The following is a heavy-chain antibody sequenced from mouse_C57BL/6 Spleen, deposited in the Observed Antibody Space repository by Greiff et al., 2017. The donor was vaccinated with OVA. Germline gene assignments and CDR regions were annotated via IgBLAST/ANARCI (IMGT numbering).Heavy chain of an antibody. D-gene: IGHD1-1*01. CDR2: IYPGNGDT. CDR1: GYTFTSYN. CDR3: ARGDFDYYGSSYEYFDV. Sequence: LQESGAELVRPGASVKMSCKASGYTFTSYNMHWVQQTPKQGLEWLGAIYPGNGDTSYNQKFKGKATLTVDKSSSTAYMQLSSLTSEDSAVEFCARGDFDYYGSSYEYFDVWGTGTTVTVSS. J-gene: IGHJ1*03. V-gene: IGHV1-12*01.